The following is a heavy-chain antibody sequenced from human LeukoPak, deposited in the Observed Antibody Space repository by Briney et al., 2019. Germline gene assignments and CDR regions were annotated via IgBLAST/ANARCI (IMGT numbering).Heavy chain of an antibody. CDR1: GFTFSSYA. CDR2: ISGSGGST. CDR3: AKDKASYCGGDCYSNYYYYMDV. D-gene: IGHD2-21*02. J-gene: IGHJ6*03. Sequence: GGSLRLSCAASGFTFSSYAMSWVRQAPGKGLEWVSAISGSGGSTYYADSVKGRFTISRDNSKNTLYLKMNSLRAEDTAVYYCAKDKASYCGGDCYSNYYYYMDVWGKGTTVTVSS. V-gene: IGHV3-23*01.